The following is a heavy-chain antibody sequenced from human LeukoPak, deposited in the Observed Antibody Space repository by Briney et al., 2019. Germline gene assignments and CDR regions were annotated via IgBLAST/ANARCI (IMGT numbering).Heavy chain of an antibody. CDR2: IIPIFGTA. D-gene: IGHD4-17*01. V-gene: IGHV1-69*01. CDR3: ARGSIGYGDNRFFDY. Sequence: SVKVSCKASGGTFSSYAISWVRQAPGQGLEWMGGIIPIFGTANYAQKFQGRVTITADESTSTAYMELSSLRSEDTAVYYCARGSIGYGDNRFFDYWGQGTLVTVSS. J-gene: IGHJ4*02. CDR1: GGTFSSYA.